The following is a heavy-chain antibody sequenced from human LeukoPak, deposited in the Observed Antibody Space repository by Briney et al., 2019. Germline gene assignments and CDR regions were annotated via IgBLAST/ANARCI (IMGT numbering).Heavy chain of an antibody. V-gene: IGHV4-59*01. Sequence: LETPSPTPPFPGGSIGGYYWRLIRQPPRKGTGGIGYIYYSGSSNYNPSLKSRVTISVDTSKNQVSLKVRSVTAADTAVYYCARAGSGWTNWFDLWGQGTLVTVSS. CDR1: GGSIGGYY. CDR3: ARAGSGWTNWFDL. CDR2: IYYSGSS. D-gene: IGHD6-19*01. J-gene: IGHJ5*02.